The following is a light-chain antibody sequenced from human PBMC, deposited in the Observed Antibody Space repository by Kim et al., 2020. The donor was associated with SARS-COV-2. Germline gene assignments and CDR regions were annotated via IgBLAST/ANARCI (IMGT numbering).Light chain of an antibody. J-gene: IGKJ2*01. Sequence: LSPGERATLSCRASHVVSGSYLAWYQQKPGQAPRLLIYGASSRATGIPDRFSGSGSGTDFTLTISRLEPEDFAVYYCQQYGSSPYTFGQGTKLEI. V-gene: IGKV3-20*01. CDR3: QQYGSSPYT. CDR1: HVVSGSY. CDR2: GAS.